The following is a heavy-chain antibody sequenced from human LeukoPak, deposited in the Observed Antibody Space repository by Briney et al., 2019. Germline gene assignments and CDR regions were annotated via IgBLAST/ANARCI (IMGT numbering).Heavy chain of an antibody. D-gene: IGHD3-22*01. CDR2: INPNSGGT. J-gene: IGHJ5*02. V-gene: IGHV1-2*02. Sequence: ASVKVSCKASGYTFTGYYMHWVRQAPGQGLEWMGWINPNSGGTNYAQKFQGRVTMTRDTSISTAYMELSRLRSDDTAVYYCARDSHYYDSSGYYCWFDPWGQGTLVTVSS. CDR1: GYTFTGYY. CDR3: ARDSHYYDSSGYYCWFDP.